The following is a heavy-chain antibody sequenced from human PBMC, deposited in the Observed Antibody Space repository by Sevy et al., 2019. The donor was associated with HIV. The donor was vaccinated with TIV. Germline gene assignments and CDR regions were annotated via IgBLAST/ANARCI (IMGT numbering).Heavy chain of an antibody. J-gene: IGHJ4*02. CDR3: ANDHSTVTRDYFDY. V-gene: IGHV3-23*01. CDR2: IGGGGGGT. D-gene: IGHD4-17*01. CDR1: GFSFSSFA. Sequence: GGSLRLSCAASGFSFSSFAMGWVRQAPGKGLEWVSAIGGGGGGTFYADTVKGGFTISRDNSKNMLYLQMNSLRDEDTAVYYCANDHSTVTRDYFDYWGQGTLVTVSS.